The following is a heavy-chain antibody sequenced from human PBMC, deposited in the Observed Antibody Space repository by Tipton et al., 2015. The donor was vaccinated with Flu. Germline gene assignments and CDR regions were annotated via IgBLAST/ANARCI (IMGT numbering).Heavy chain of an antibody. CDR2: IDFSGST. J-gene: IGHJ6*02. CDR1: GDSVSNSDYY. CDR3: AREGPYFYVMDV. V-gene: IGHV4-31*03. Sequence: TLSLTCTVSGDSVSNSDYYWNWIRQEPGKGLEWIGHIDFSGSTHYNPSLKSRLTISIDTSKNQFSLRLNGVTGADTAVYYCAREGPYFYVMDVWGQGTTVTVSS.